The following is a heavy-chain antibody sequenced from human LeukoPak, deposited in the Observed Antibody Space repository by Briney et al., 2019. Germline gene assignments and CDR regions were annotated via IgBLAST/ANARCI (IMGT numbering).Heavy chain of an antibody. Sequence: GGSLRLSCAASGFTFSSYGMHWVRQAPGKGLEWVAFIRYDGSNKYYADSVKGRFTISRDNSKNTLYVQMNSLRPEDTAVYYCAKAVKGYSYGDDAFDIWGQGTIVIVSS. V-gene: IGHV3-30*02. J-gene: IGHJ3*02. CDR2: IRYDGSNK. CDR1: GFTFSSYG. D-gene: IGHD5-18*01. CDR3: AKAVKGYSYGDDAFDI.